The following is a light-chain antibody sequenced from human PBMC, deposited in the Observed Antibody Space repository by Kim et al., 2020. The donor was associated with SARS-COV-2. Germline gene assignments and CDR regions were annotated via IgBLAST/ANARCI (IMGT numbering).Light chain of an antibody. CDR2: GAS. Sequence: LSPGESATLSYRASQSVTSNYLAWYQQKPGQTPRLLIYGASSRATGIPDRFSGSGSGTDFTLTISRLEPEDFAVYYCQQYGSSPRFGGGTKVDIK. V-gene: IGKV3-20*01. CDR1: QSVTSNY. CDR3: QQYGSSPR. J-gene: IGKJ4*01.